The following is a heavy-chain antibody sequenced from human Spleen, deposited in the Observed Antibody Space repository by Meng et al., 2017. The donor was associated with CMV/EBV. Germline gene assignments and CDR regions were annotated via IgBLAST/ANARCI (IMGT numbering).Heavy chain of an antibody. Sequence: PVKGLGWVGVLYPGDSDPRYGSSFHDSNPKYSPSFQGQVTISADKSTNTAYLQWRSLKASDTAIYYCARLAGSGTYYTPQFNWFDPWGQGTLVTVSS. D-gene: IGHD3-10*01. CDR3: ARLAGSGTYYTPQFNWFDP. J-gene: IGHJ5*02. CDR2: LYPGDSDP. V-gene: IGHV5-51*01.